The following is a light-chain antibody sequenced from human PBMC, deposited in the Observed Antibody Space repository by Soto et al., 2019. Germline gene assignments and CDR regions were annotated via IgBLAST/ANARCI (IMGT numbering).Light chain of an antibody. V-gene: IGLV2-14*01. CDR2: EVS. Sequence: QSALAQPASVSGSPGQTITISCTGTSSDVGAYNYVSWYQQHPGKAPKFMIYEVSNRPSGVSDRFSGSKSGNTASLTISGLQAADEADYYCSSKRTTASLVFGAGTKVTVL. J-gene: IGLJ1*01. CDR3: SSKRTTASLV. CDR1: SSDVGAYNY.